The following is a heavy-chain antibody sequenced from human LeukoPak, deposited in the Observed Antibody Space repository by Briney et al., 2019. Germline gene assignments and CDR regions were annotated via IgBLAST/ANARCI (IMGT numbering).Heavy chain of an antibody. V-gene: IGHV4-34*01. CDR2: INHSGST. Sequence: SETLSLTCAVYGGSFSGYYWSWIRQPPGKGLEWIGVINHSGSTNYNPSLKSRVTISVDTSKNQFSLKLSSVTAADTAVYYCARGPVPAAFNWFDPWGQGTLVTVSS. CDR3: ARGPVPAAFNWFDP. CDR1: GGSFSGYY. D-gene: IGHD2-2*01. J-gene: IGHJ5*02.